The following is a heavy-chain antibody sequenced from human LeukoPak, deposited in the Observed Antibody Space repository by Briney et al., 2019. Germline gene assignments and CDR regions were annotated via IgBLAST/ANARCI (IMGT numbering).Heavy chain of an antibody. J-gene: IGHJ4*02. Sequence: SETLSLTCTVSGGSISSSSYYWGWIRQPPGKGLEWIGSIYYSGSTYYNPSLKSRVTISVDTSKNQFSLKLSSVTAADTAVYYCARRSLIQPRRKGPYFDYWGQGTLVTVSS. V-gene: IGHV4-39*01. CDR2: IYYSGST. D-gene: IGHD5-18*01. CDR1: GGSISSSSYY. CDR3: ARRSLIQPRRKGPYFDY.